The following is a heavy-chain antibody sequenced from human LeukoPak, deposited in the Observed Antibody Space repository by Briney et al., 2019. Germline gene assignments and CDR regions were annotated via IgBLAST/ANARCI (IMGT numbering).Heavy chain of an antibody. CDR3: ARGDDCSGYY. V-gene: IGHV3-7*04. CDR1: GFTFSTYW. Sequence: GGSLRLCCAASGFTFSTYWMSWVRQAPGKGLEWVANIHQDGNKKYYVDSVKGRFTISRDNAKNSLYLQMNSLRVEDTAVYYCARGDDCSGYYCGQGTLVSVCS. D-gene: IGHD2-21*02. J-gene: IGHJ4*02. CDR2: IHQDGNKK.